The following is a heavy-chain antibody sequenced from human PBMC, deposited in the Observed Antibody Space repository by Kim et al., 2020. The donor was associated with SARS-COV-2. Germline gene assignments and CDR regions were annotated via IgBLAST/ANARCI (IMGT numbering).Heavy chain of an antibody. CDR3: ARTSGWPPHYGMDV. V-gene: IGHV3-48*04. Sequence: GGSLRLSCAASGFTFSSYSMNWVRQAPGKGLEWVSYISSSSSTIYYADSVKGRFTISRDNAKNSLYLQMNSLRAEDTAVYYCARTSGWPPHYGMDVWGQGTTVTVSS. CDR2: ISSSSSTI. D-gene: IGHD6-19*01. J-gene: IGHJ6*02. CDR1: GFTFSSYS.